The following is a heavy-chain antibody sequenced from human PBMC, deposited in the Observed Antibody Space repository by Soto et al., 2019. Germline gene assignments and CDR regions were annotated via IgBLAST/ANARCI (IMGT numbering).Heavy chain of an antibody. CDR3: AHRLGYESSGYYYNYFDY. CDR1: GFSLSTSGVG. Sequence: QITLKESSPTLVKPTQTLTLTCTFSGFSLSTSGVGVGWIRQPPGKALEWLALIYWDDDKRYSPSLKSRLTITKDTSKNQVVLTMTNMDPVDTATYYCAHRLGYESSGYYYNYFDYWGQGTLVTVSS. D-gene: IGHD3-22*01. V-gene: IGHV2-5*02. CDR2: IYWDDDK. J-gene: IGHJ4*02.